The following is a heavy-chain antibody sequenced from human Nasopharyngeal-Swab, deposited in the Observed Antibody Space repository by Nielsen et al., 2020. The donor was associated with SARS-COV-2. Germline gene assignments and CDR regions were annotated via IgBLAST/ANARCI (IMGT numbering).Heavy chain of an antibody. CDR1: GGSISSYY. J-gene: IGHJ4*02. V-gene: IGHV4-59*01. CDR3: ARGRIAARPDYFDY. D-gene: IGHD6-6*01. Sequence: SETLSLTCTVSGGSISSYYWSWIRQPPGKGLEWIGYIYYSGSTNYNPSLKSRVTISVDTSKNQFSLKLSSVTAADTAVYYCARGRIAARPDYFDYWGQGTLVTVSS. CDR2: IYYSGST.